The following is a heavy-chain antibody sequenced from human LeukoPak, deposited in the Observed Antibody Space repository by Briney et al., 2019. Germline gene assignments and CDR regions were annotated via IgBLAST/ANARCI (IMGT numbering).Heavy chain of an antibody. CDR1: GGSISSYY. D-gene: IGHD6-19*01. V-gene: IGHV4-4*07. CDR3: ARDGPWGIAVAGTLDY. CDR2: IYTSGST. Sequence: PSETLSLTCTVSGGSISSYYWCWIRQPAGKGLEWIGRIYTSGSTYYNPSLKSRVTISVDTSKNQFSLKLSSVTAADTAVYYCARDGPWGIAVAGTLDYWGQGTLVTVSS. J-gene: IGHJ4*02.